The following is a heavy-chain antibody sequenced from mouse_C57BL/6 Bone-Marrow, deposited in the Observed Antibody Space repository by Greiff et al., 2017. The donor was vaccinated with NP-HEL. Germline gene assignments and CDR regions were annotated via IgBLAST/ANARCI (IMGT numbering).Heavy chain of an antibody. V-gene: IGHV3-6*01. J-gene: IGHJ3*01. Sequence: EVQRVESGPGLVKPSQSLSLTCSVTGYSITSGYYWNWIRQFPGNKLEWMGYISYDGSNNYNPSLKNRISITRDTSKNQFFLKLNSVTTEDTATYYCARAYYYVFAYWGQGTLVTVSA. CDR1: GYSITSGYY. D-gene: IGHD1-1*01. CDR2: ISYDGSN. CDR3: ARAYYYVFAY.